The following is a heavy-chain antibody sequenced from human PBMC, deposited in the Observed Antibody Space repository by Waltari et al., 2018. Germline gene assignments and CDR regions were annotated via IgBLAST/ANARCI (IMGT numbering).Heavy chain of an antibody. D-gene: IGHD3-22*01. CDR3: VRGPDRAKQGY. CDR1: GGSSSDDS. J-gene: IGHJ4*02. CDR2: IHPGGGT. Sequence: QVLPQPWGAGLLKPSETLSLTCVVYGGSSSDDSWNWLRQPPGKGLEWIGEIHPGGGTDYNPSLRSRVTISVETPKNQFSLRLTSVTAADTAVYYCVRGPDRAKQGYWGQGTLVSVSS. V-gene: IGHV4-34*01.